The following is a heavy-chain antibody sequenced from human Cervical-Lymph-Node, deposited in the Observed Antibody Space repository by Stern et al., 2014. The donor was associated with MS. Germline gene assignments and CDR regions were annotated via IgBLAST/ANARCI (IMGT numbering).Heavy chain of an antibody. Sequence: QVQLVQSGAEVKKPGSSVRVSCKASGGTFNTYTVYWVRQAPGQGLEWMGKIIPMLDSPVYAQRFQGRVTITLDKSTSTAYIDLNSLTSEDTAVYYCARPRGREAASALDYWGQGTLVTVSS. CDR3: ARPRGREAASALDY. V-gene: IGHV1-69*08. CDR2: IIPMLDSP. CDR1: GGTFNTYT. J-gene: IGHJ4*02. D-gene: IGHD2-15*01.